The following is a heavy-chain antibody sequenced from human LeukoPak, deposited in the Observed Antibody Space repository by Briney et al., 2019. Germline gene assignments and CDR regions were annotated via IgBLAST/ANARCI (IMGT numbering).Heavy chain of an antibody. CDR2: INHSGST. Sequence: PSETLSLTCAVYGGSFSGYYWSWIRQPPGKGLEWIGEINHSGSTNYSPSLKSRVTISVDTSKNQFSLKLSSVTAADTAVYYCARPTTYYYDSSGYSVDAFDIWGQGTMVTVSS. D-gene: IGHD3-22*01. CDR1: GGSFSGYY. J-gene: IGHJ3*02. V-gene: IGHV4-34*01. CDR3: ARPTTYYYDSSGYSVDAFDI.